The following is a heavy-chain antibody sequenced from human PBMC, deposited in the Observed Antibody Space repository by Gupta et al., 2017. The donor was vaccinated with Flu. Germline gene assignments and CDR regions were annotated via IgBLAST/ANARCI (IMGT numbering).Heavy chain of an antibody. V-gene: IGHV3-21*01. CDR3: ARVLIGIVVVPAAIDY. Sequence: EVQLVESGGGLVKPGGSLRLSCAASGFTFSSYSMNWVRQAPGKGLEWVSSISSSSSYIYYAESVKGRFTISRDNAKNSLYLQMNSLRAEDTAVYYGARVLIGIVVVPAAIDYWGQGTLVTVSS. CDR1: GFTFSSYS. D-gene: IGHD2-2*02. CDR2: ISSSSSYI. J-gene: IGHJ4*02.